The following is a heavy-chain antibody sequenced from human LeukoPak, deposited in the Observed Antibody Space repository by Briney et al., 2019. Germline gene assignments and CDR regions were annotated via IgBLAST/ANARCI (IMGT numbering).Heavy chain of an antibody. CDR3: ARCGGSSPFYFDY. Sequence: SQTLSLTCTVSGGSISSGGYYWSWIRQPPGKGLEWIGYTYHSGSTYYNPSLKSRVTISVDRSKNQFSLKLSSVTAADTAVYYCARCGGSSPFYFDYWGQGTLVTVSS. V-gene: IGHV4-30-2*01. CDR2: TYHSGST. CDR1: GGSISSGGYY. D-gene: IGHD6-6*01. J-gene: IGHJ4*02.